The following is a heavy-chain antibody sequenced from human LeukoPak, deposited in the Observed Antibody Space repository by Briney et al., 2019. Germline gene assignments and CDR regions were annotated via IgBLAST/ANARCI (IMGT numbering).Heavy chain of an antibody. V-gene: IGHV3-21*01. Sequence: GGSLRLSCAASGFTFSRYTMNWVRQAPGKGLEWVSSISSSSSYIYYADSMKGRFTISRDNAKKSLYLQMNSLRAEDTAVYYCARESQSAYYFDSSGYEDAFDIWGQGTMVTVSS. CDR3: ARESQSAYYFDSSGYEDAFDI. J-gene: IGHJ3*02. CDR1: GFTFSRYT. D-gene: IGHD3-22*01. CDR2: ISSSSSYI.